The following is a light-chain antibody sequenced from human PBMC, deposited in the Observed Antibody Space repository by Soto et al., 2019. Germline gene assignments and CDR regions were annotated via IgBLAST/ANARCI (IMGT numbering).Light chain of an antibody. CDR3: QQRNIWPPVT. CDR2: GAF. CDR1: PSVANF. J-gene: IGKJ5*01. Sequence: ESVLTQSPATLSLSPGERATLSCRASPSVANFVAWYQQKPGQAPRLLIYGAFNRATGIPARFSGSGSGTDFTLTISSLEPEDSAVYYCQQRNIWPPVTFGQGTDWRL. V-gene: IGKV3-11*01.